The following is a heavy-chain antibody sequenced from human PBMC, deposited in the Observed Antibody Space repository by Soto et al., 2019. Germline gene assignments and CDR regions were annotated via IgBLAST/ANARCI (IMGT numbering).Heavy chain of an antibody. CDR1: GFTFSSYA. V-gene: IGHV3-23*01. Sequence: EVQLLESGGGLVQPGGSLRLSCAASGFTFSSYAMSWVRQAPGKGLEWVSAISGSGGSTYYADSVKGRFTISRDNAKNSLYLQMNSLRAEDTAVYYCARDGDSSSWPYYYYYGMDVWGQGTTVTVSS. CDR3: ARDGDSSSWPYYYYYGMDV. J-gene: IGHJ6*02. CDR2: ISGSGGST. D-gene: IGHD6-13*01.